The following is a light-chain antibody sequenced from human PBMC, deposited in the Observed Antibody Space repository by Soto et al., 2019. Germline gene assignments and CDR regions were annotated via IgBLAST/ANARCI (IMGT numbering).Light chain of an antibody. V-gene: IGLV2-14*01. J-gene: IGLJ2*01. CDR1: SSDIGGYNY. CDR2: GVS. Sequence: QSALTQPASVSGSPGQSITISCTGTSSDIGGYNYVSWYQQYPGKAPKLIIFGVSDRPSGVSNRFSGSKSGTTASLTISGLQAEDEPDYYCSSYKTSSTVVVFGGGTKLTVL. CDR3: SSYKTSSTVVV.